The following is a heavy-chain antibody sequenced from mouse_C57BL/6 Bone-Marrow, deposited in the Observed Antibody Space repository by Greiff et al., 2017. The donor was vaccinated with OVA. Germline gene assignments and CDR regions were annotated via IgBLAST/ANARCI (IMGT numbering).Heavy chain of an antibody. CDR2: ISDGGSYT. D-gene: IGHD1-1*01. CDR1: GFTFSSYA. Sequence: VQLQQSGGGLVKPGGSLKLSCAASGFTFSSYAMSWVRQTPEKRLEWVATISDGGSYTYYPDNVKGRFTISRDNAKNNLYLQMSHLKSEDTAMYYCARVYYGSPYWYFDVWGTGTTVTVSS. J-gene: IGHJ1*03. CDR3: ARVYYGSPYWYFDV. V-gene: IGHV5-4*01.